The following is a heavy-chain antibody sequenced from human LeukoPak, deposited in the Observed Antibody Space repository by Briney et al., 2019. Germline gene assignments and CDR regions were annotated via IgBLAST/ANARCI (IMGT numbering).Heavy chain of an antibody. D-gene: IGHD2-2*01. Sequence: SVKVSCKASGFTFTSSAVQWVRQARGQRLEWIGWIVVGSGNTNYAQKFQERVTTTRDMSTSTAYMELSSLRSEDTAVYYCAAGGGYCSSTSCYGYDIDYWGQGTLVTVSS. CDR3: AAGGGYCSSTSCYGYDIDY. CDR1: GFTFTSSA. J-gene: IGHJ4*02. V-gene: IGHV1-58*01. CDR2: IVVGSGNT.